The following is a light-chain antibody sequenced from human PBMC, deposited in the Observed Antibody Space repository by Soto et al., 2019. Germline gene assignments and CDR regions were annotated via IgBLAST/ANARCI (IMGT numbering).Light chain of an antibody. Sequence: EIVLMQSPGTLSLSPGERATLSCRASQSVSSSYLAWYQQKPGQAPRPLIYGASSSAIGIPDRFSGSGSGTDFTLTISRLEPEDFAVYYCQQYGSSPWTFGQGTKVEIK. J-gene: IGKJ1*01. V-gene: IGKV3-20*01. CDR3: QQYGSSPWT. CDR2: GAS. CDR1: QSVSSSY.